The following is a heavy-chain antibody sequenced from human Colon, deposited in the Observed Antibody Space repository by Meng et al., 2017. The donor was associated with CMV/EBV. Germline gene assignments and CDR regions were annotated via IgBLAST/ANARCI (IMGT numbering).Heavy chain of an antibody. CDR3: AKGTQYSDFWSGFRH. V-gene: IGHV3-48*03. Sequence: GGSLRLSCAASDFIFSNYQMSWVRLAPGKGLEWVSYISSSGSTVHYADSVKGRFTISRDNSKNTVYLQMNSLRAEDTALYYCAKGTQYSDFWSGFRHWGHGTLVTVSS. CDR1: DFIFSNYQ. J-gene: IGHJ4*01. CDR2: ISSSGSTV. D-gene: IGHD3-3*01.